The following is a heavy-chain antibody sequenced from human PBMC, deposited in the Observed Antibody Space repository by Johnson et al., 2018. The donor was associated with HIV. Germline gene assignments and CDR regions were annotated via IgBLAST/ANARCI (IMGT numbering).Heavy chain of an antibody. Sequence: EVQLVESGGGLVQPGRSLRLSCAASGFTFDDYAMPWVRQAPGKGLEWVSGFSWSSGSIGYADSVKGRFTISRDNAKNSLYLQMNSLSAEDTALYYCAKAVGYDYVPSAFDIWGQGTMVTVSS. J-gene: IGHJ3*02. CDR3: AKAVGYDYVPSAFDI. CDR1: GFTFDDYA. D-gene: IGHD3-16*01. V-gene: IGHV3-9*01. CDR2: FSWSSGSI.